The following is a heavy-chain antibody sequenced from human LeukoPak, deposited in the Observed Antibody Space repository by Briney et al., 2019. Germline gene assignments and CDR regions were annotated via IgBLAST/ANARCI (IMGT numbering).Heavy chain of an antibody. CDR1: GYTFTSYD. J-gene: IGHJ6*02. CDR3: ARGGNQPLFRWYGMDV. V-gene: IGHV1-8*01. D-gene: IGHD2-2*01. Sequence: ASVKVSCKASGYTFTSYDINWVRQATGQGLEWMGWMNPNSGNTGYAQKFQGRVTMTRNTSISTAYMELSSLRSEDTAVYYCARGGNQPLFRWYGMDVWGQGTTVTVSS. CDR2: MNPNSGNT.